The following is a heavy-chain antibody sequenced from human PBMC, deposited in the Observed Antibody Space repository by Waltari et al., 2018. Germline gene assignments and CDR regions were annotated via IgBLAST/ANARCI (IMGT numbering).Heavy chain of an antibody. J-gene: IGHJ3*02. V-gene: IGHV1-18*01. CDR1: GYTFTSYG. CDR2: ISAYNSKT. Sequence: QVQLVQSGAEVKKPGASVQVSCNASGYTFTSYGISWVRQAPGQGIEWRGWISAYNSKTNYAQKLKGRVTMTTDTSTSTAYMELRSLRSDDTAVYYCARVAYSSGYYRDAFDIWGQGTMVTVSS. D-gene: IGHD3-22*01. CDR3: ARVAYSSGYYRDAFDI.